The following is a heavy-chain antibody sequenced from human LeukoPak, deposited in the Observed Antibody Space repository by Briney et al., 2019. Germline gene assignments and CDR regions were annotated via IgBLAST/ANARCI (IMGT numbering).Heavy chain of an antibody. J-gene: IGHJ3*02. CDR3: TREYGFMTTVFHAFDI. CDR1: GGSITSSGYY. Sequence: SETLSLTCTVSGGSITSSGYYWGWIRQPPGKGLEWIGSVYYSGNTYYNSSLKSRVTISVDTSKNQFSLKLSSVTAADTAIYYCTREYGFMTTVFHAFDIWGQGTMVTVSS. V-gene: IGHV4-39*07. D-gene: IGHD4-17*01. CDR2: VYYSGNT.